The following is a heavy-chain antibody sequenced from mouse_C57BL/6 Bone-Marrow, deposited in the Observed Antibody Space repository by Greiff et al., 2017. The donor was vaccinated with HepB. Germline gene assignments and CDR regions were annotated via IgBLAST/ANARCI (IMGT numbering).Heavy chain of an antibody. CDR3: ANYYGSSHWYFDV. D-gene: IGHD1-1*01. CDR1: GYTFTSYG. CDR2: IYIGNGYT. Sequence: VQLQQPGAELVKPGSSVKMSCKTSGYTFTSYGINWVKQRPGQGLEWIGYIYIGNGYTEYNEKFKGKATLTSDTSSSTAYMQLSSLTSEDSAIYFCANYYGSSHWYFDVWGTGTTVTVSS. V-gene: IGHV1-58*01. J-gene: IGHJ1*03.